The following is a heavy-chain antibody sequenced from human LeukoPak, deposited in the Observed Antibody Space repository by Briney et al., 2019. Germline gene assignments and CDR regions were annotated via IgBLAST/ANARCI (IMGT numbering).Heavy chain of an antibody. V-gene: IGHV3-53*01. CDR1: GFAVSSDY. Sequence: GGSLRLSCAASGFAVSSDYMSWVRQVPGKGLEWVSVLYSSGATYYPDSVKGRFTISRDNSKNTLYLQMNSLRAEDTAVYYCARAMVRGVPPRLPLDYWGQGTLVTVSS. D-gene: IGHD3-10*01. CDR2: LYSSGAT. CDR3: ARAMVRGVPPRLPLDY. J-gene: IGHJ4*02.